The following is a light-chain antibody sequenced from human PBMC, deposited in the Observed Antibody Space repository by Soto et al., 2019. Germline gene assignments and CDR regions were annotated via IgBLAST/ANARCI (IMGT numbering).Light chain of an antibody. V-gene: IGKV1-9*01. J-gene: IGKJ4*01. CDR2: QAS. Sequence: DIPLTQSPSFLSASVGDRVTITCRASQGISGYLLWYQQKPGKAPKLLIFQASTLQSGVPSRFSGSGSETEFTLTISSLQPEDFATYYCQHLYNYPLSFGGGTKVDIK. CDR1: QGISGY. CDR3: QHLYNYPLS.